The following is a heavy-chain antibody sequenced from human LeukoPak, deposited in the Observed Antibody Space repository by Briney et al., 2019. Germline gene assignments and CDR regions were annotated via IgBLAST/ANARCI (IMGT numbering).Heavy chain of an antibody. D-gene: IGHD3-22*01. J-gene: IGHJ4*02. CDR3: ARFMTWYYDSSGYYPDY. CDR1: GFTFSSYA. V-gene: IGHV3-23*01. CDR2: ISGSGGST. Sequence: GGSLRLSCAASGFTFSSYAMSWVRQAPGKGLEWVSAISGSGGSTYYADSVKGRFTISRDNSKNSLYLQMNSLRAEDTASYYCARFMTWYYDSSGYYPDYWGQGTLVTVSS.